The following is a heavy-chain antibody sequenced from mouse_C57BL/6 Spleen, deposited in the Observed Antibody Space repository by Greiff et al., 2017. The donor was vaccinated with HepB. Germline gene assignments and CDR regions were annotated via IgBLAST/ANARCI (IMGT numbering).Heavy chain of an antibody. CDR2: IDPNSGGT. V-gene: IGHV1-72*01. CDR3: ARWDYGSSFFDY. J-gene: IGHJ2*01. CDR1: GYTFTSYW. D-gene: IGHD1-1*01. Sequence: QVQLQPGAELVKPGASVKLSCKASGYTFTSYWMHWVKQRPGRGLEWIGRIDPNSGGTKYNEKFKSKATLTVDKPSSTAYMQLSSLTSEDSAVYYCARWDYGSSFFDYWGQGTTLTVSS.